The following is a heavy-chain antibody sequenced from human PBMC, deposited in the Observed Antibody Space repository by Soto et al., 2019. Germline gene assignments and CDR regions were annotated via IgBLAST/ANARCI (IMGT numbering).Heavy chain of an antibody. V-gene: IGHV4-30-2*01. CDR2: IYHSGST. Sequence: SETLSLTCAVSGGSISSGGYSWSWIRQPPGKGLEWIGYIYHSGSTYYNPSLKSRVTISVDRSKNQFSLKLSSVTAADTAVYYCARDLPSVATMGYGMDVWGQGTTVTVSS. J-gene: IGHJ6*02. D-gene: IGHD5-12*01. CDR1: GGSISSGGYS. CDR3: ARDLPSVATMGYGMDV.